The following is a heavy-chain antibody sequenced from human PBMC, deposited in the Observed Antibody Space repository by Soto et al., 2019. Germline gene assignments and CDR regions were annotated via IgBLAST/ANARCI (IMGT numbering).Heavy chain of an antibody. CDR3: ARGGHPNSDILTGSPYWYFNL. V-gene: IGHV4-59*01. J-gene: IGHJ2*01. Sequence: SETLSLTCTVSVGSISSYYWSWIRQPPGKGLEWIGYIFYSGKIDYNPSLKSRVTMSVDMSKNQISLKLTSVSAADTAVYYCARGGHPNSDILTGSPYWYFNLWGRGTLVTVSS. D-gene: IGHD3-9*01. CDR1: VGSISSYY. CDR2: IFYSGKI.